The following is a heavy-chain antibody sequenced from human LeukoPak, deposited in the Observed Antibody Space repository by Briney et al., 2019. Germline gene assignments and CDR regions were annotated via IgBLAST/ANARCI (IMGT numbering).Heavy chain of an antibody. V-gene: IGHV4-34*01. Sequence: PSETLSLTCAVYGGSFSGYYWSWIRQPPGKGLEWIGEINHSGSTNYNPSLKSRVTISVDKSKNQFSLKLSSVTAADTAVYYCARDQGDSSLFDYWGQGTLVTVSS. CDR2: INHSGST. CDR3: ARDQGDSSLFDY. CDR1: GGSFSGYY. J-gene: IGHJ4*02. D-gene: IGHD3-22*01.